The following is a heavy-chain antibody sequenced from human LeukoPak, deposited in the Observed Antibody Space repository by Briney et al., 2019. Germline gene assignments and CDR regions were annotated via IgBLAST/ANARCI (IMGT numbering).Heavy chain of an antibody. CDR1: GFTVNSHY. CDR2: IYNSGGT. J-gene: IGHJ4*02. CDR3: ARGERVNLWIFEGYDY. Sequence: GGSLRLSCAASGFTVNSHYMSWVRQAPGKGLESVSLIYNSGGTYHADSVKGRFTISRDNSKNTLYLQMSSLRAEDTAVYYCARGERVNLWIFEGYDYWGRGTLVTVSS. D-gene: IGHD3-3*01. V-gene: IGHV3-53*01.